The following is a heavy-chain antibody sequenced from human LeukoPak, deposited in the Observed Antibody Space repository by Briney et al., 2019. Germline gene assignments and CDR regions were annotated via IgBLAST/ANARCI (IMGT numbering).Heavy chain of an antibody. CDR3: VRPSIDDYGDCGY. J-gene: IGHJ4*02. CDR1: GFTFTLYS. D-gene: IGHD4-17*01. CDR2: ISSLGRSYK. V-gene: IGHV3-21*01. Sequence: GGSLRLSCAASGFTFTLYSMNWVRQAPGKGLEWISSISSLGRSYKYYADSVKGRFTISRDDAKNSLYLQMNSLRADDTAVYYCVRPSIDDYGDCGYWGQGTLVTVSS.